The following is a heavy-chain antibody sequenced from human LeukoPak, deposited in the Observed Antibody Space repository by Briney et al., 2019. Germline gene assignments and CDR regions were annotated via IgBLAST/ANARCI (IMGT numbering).Heavy chain of an antibody. CDR2: IKSKTYGGAT. CDR1: GFTFSSYS. V-gene: IGHV3-15*01. Sequence: PGGSLRLSCAASGFTFSSYSMNWVRQAPGKGLEWVGHIKSKTYGGATDYAAPVKGRSTIPRDDSKTTVFLQMNSLKSEDTAVYYCTTEGGHLHSNPFDYWGQGTLVTVSS. J-gene: IGHJ4*02. D-gene: IGHD2-15*01. CDR3: TTEGGHLHSNPFDY.